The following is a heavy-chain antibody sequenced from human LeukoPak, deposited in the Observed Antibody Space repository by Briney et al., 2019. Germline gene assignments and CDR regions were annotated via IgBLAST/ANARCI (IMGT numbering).Heavy chain of an antibody. CDR1: GFTFSSYA. CDR3: ARDWGDCSGGSCSPPSSFDY. Sequence: PGGSLRLSCAASGFTFSSYAMSWVRQAPGKGLEWVSAISGSGGSTYYADSVKGRFTISRDNSKNTLYLQMNSLRAEDTAVYYCARDWGDCSGGSCSPPSSFDYWGQGTLVTVSS. D-gene: IGHD2-15*01. V-gene: IGHV3-23*01. CDR2: ISGSGGST. J-gene: IGHJ4*02.